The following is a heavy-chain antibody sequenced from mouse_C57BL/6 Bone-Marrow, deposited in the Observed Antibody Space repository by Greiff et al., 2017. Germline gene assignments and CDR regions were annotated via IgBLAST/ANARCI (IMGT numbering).Heavy chain of an antibody. CDR1: GFTFSSYA. V-gene: IGHV5-4*01. J-gene: IGHJ1*03. CDR2: ISAGGSFT. CDR3: ARDCSNYGDFDV. Sequence: EVKLMESGGGLVKPGGSLKLSCAASGFTFSSYAMSWVRPTPDKRLEWVATISAGGSFTYYPDNVKGRFTISRANAKNNLYLQMSHLKSEDTAMYYCARDCSNYGDFDVWGTGTTGTVAS. D-gene: IGHD1-1*01.